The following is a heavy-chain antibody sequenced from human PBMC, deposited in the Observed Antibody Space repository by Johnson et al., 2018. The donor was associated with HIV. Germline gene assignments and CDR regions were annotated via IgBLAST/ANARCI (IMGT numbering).Heavy chain of an antibody. Sequence: QVKLVESGGGVVQPGGSLRLSCAASGFTFSSYGMHWVRQAPGKGLEWVAFIRYDGRNKYYADSVKGRFTISRDNSKNTLYLQMNSLRAEDTAVYYCAKDKSGRYYDSSGYSLDDAFDIWGQGTMVTVSS. V-gene: IGHV3-30*02. CDR3: AKDKSGRYYDSSGYSLDDAFDI. CDR1: GFTFSSYG. D-gene: IGHD3-22*01. CDR2: IRYDGRNK. J-gene: IGHJ3*02.